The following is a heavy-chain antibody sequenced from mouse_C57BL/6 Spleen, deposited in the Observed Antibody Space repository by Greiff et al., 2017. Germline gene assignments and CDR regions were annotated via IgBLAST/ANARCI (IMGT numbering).Heavy chain of an antibody. CDR1: GFTFSDYY. CDR2: INYDGSST. CDR3: ARAETAQATGFAY. Sequence: EVKLMESEGGLVQPGSSMKLSCTASGFTFSDYYMAWVRQVPEKGLEWVANINYDGSSTYYLDSLKSRFIISRDNAKNILYLQMSSLKSEDTATYYCARAETAQATGFAYWGQGTLVTVSA. J-gene: IGHJ3*01. D-gene: IGHD3-2*02. V-gene: IGHV5-16*01.